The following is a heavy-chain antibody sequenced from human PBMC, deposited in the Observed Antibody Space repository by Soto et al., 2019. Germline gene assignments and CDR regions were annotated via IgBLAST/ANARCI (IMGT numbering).Heavy chain of an antibody. J-gene: IGHJ4*02. V-gene: IGHV3-30-3*01. CDR3: ARTTVAEFDH. D-gene: IGHD4-17*01. Sequence: QVQQVESGGGVVQPGRSLRLSCAASGFTFSNYAMHWVRQAPGKGLEWVALISHDGSNKYYADSVKGRFSISRDNSKNTLYLRMNSLRGDDTAVYLCARTTVAEFDHWGQGTLVTVSS. CDR2: ISHDGSNK. CDR1: GFTFSNYA.